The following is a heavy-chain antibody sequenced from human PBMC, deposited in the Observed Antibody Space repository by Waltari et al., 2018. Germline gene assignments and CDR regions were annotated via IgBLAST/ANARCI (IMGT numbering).Heavy chain of an antibody. D-gene: IGHD2-21*02. CDR1: GFTFSRYA. Sequence: QLQLVESGGGVVQRGRSLRLSCAASGFTFSRYALHWVLQAPGKGLEWVAVISYDGSNKYYADSVKGRFTISRDNSKNTLYLQMNSLRAEDTAVYYCARDRVVTATGAFDIWGQGTMVTVSS. CDR3: ARDRVVTATGAFDI. J-gene: IGHJ3*02. CDR2: ISYDGSNK. V-gene: IGHV3-30*01.